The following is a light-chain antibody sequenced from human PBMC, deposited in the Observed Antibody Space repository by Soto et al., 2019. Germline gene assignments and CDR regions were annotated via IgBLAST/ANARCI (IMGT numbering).Light chain of an antibody. Sequence: DIQLTQSPSFLSASVGDRVTITCRASQSISSWLAWYQQKPGKAPKLLIYDASSLESGVPSRFSGSGSGTEFTLTISSLQPDDFATYYCQQYNSWWTFGQGTKVDIK. CDR2: DAS. CDR3: QQYNSWWT. J-gene: IGKJ1*01. V-gene: IGKV1-5*01. CDR1: QSISSW.